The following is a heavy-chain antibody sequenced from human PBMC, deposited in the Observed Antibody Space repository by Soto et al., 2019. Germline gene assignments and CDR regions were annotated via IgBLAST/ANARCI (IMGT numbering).Heavy chain of an antibody. J-gene: IGHJ4*02. CDR3: ADSGYDWIYYFDY. V-gene: IGHV4-34*01. CDR2: INHSGST. CDR1: GGSFSGYY. Sequence: QVQLQQWGAGLLKPSETLSLTCAVYGGSFSGYYWSWIRQPPGKGLEWIGEINHSGSTNYNPSLTSRVTISVDASKNQFSLTLSSVPAAATAVYYCADSGYDWIYYFDYWGQGTLVTVSS. D-gene: IGHD5-12*01.